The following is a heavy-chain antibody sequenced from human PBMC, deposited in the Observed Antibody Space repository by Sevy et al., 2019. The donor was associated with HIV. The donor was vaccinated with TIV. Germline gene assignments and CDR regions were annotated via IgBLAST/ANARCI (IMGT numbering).Heavy chain of an antibody. Sequence: GGSLRLSCAASGFTFDDYAMHWVRQAPGKGLEWVSGIRWNSGAIGYADSVKGRFTISRDNAKNSLYLQMNSLRVEDLSLYYCAKACGSGRLYGMDVWGQGTTVTVSS. V-gene: IGHV3-9*03. CDR1: GFTFDDYA. D-gene: IGHD3-10*01. J-gene: IGHJ6*02. CDR2: IRWNSGAI. CDR3: AKACGSGRLYGMDV.